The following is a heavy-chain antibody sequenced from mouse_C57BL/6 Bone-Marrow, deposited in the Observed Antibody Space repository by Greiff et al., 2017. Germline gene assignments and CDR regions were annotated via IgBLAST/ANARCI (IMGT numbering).Heavy chain of an antibody. CDR3: TTEGEGEFAY. Sequence: VQLLQSGAELVRPGASVKLSCTASGFNIKDDYMHWVKQRPEQGLEWIGWIDTENGDTEYASKFQGKATITADTSSNTAYLQLSSLTSEDTAVYYCTTEGEGEFAYWGQGTLVTVSA. J-gene: IGHJ3*01. CDR1: GFNIKDDY. V-gene: IGHV14-4*01. CDR2: IDTENGDT.